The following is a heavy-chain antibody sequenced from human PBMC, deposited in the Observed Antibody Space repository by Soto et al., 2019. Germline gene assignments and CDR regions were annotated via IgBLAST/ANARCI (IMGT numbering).Heavy chain of an antibody. J-gene: IGHJ4*02. Sequence: SETLSLTCTVSGGSISSYYWSWIRQPAGKGLEWIGRIYTSGSTNYNPSLKSRVTMSVDTSKNQFSLKLSSVTAADTAVYYCARDVRYRYSYGYSGYVYYFDYWGQGTLVTVSS. CDR1: GGSISSYY. CDR3: ARDVRYRYSYGYSGYVYYFDY. V-gene: IGHV4-4*07. CDR2: IYTSGST. D-gene: IGHD5-18*01.